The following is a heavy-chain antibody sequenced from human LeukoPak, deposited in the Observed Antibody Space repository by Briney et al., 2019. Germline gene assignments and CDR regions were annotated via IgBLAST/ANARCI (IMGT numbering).Heavy chain of an antibody. J-gene: IGHJ3*02. D-gene: IGHD1-26*01. CDR1: GFTFSNYA. CDR3: ARKLYSDNSHDAFDI. V-gene: IGHV3-30-3*01. Sequence: GGSLRLSCAASGFTFSNYAMHWIRQAPGKGLEWVAVISDDGSNYSYADSVKGRFTISRDNSKGTLYLQMNSLRAEDTAVYYCARKLYSDNSHDAFDIWGQGTMVIVSS. CDR2: ISDDGSNY.